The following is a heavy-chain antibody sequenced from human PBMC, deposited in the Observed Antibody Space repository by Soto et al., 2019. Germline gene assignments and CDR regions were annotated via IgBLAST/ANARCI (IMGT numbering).Heavy chain of an antibody. CDR2: ISYDGSNE. D-gene: IGHD6-19*01. J-gene: IGHJ6*02. CDR3: ARARRSSDWSVSVAVYSDTLAV. CDR1: GFPFSTYA. Sequence: QVQLVESGGGLVQPGRSLRLSCAASGFPFSTYAMHWVRQAPGKGLEWVAVISYDGSNEYYADSVKGRFTISRDNFKNTLYLHMKSLRPEDTAVYYCARARRSSDWSVSVAVYSDTLAVWGPGTTITVSS. V-gene: IGHV3-30-3*01.